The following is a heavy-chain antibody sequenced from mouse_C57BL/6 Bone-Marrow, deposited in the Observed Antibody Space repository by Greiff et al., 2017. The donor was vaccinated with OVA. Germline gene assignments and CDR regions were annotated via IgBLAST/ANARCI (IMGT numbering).Heavy chain of an antibody. CDR2: IDPEDGDT. J-gene: IGHJ2*01. CDR3: TRNPTVVARYFDY. V-gene: IGHV14-1*01. CDR1: GFNIKDYY. Sequence: DVKLVESGAELVRPGASVKLSCTASGFNIKDYYMHWVKQRPEQGLEWIGRIDPEDGDTEYAPKFQGKATMTADTSSNTAYLQLSSLTSEDTAVYYCTRNPTVVARYFDYWGQGTTLTVSS. D-gene: IGHD1-1*01.